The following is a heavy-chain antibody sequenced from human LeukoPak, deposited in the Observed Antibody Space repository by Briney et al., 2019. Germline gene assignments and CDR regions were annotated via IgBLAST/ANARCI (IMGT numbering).Heavy chain of an antibody. CDR1: GFTFSSYA. D-gene: IGHD3-10*01. Sequence: GGSLRLSCAASGFTFSSYAMSWVRQAPGTGREWVSAVSGSGGSTYYADSVKGRFTISRDNSKNTLYLQMNSLRAEDTAVYYCAKDHEKRYYYGSGSSYFDYWGQGTLVTVSS. CDR2: VSGSGGST. J-gene: IGHJ4*02. V-gene: IGHV3-23*01. CDR3: AKDHEKRYYYGSGSSYFDY.